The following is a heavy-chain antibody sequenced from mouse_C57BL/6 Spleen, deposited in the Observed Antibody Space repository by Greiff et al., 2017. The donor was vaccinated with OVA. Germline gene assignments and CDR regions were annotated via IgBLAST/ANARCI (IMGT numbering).Heavy chain of an antibody. Sequence: VQLQQPGAELVKPGASVKLSCKASGYTFTSYWMQWVKQRPGQGLEWIGEIDPSDSYTNYNQKFKGKATLTVDTSSSTAYMQLSSLTSEDSAVYYCARGRWDAMDYGGQGTSLPVSS. CDR2: IDPSDSYT. V-gene: IGHV1-50*01. CDR1: GYTFTSYW. D-gene: IGHD4-1*01. J-gene: IGHJ4*01. CDR3: ARGRWDAMDY.